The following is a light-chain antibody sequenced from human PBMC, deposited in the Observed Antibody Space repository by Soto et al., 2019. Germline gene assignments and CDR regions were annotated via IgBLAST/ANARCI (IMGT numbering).Light chain of an antibody. Sequence: EILLTQSPGTLSLSPGERATLSCRASQSVSSRYLACYQQKPGQAPSLVIYGASSRATGIPARFSGGGSGTDLTLTISRLEPADFAVYSCQQYGSSHPITFGGGTKVDIK. V-gene: IGKV3-20*01. J-gene: IGKJ4*01. CDR2: GAS. CDR1: QSVSSRY. CDR3: QQYGSSHPIT.